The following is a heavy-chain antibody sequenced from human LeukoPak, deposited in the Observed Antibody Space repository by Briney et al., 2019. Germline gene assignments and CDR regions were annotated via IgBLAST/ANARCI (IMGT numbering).Heavy chain of an antibody. Sequence: GGSLRLSCAASGFTFSSYSMNWVRQAPGKGLEWVSYISSSSSTIYYADSVKGRFTISRDNAKNSLYLQMNSLRAEDTAVYYCARDSITGTEYYYYYYGMDVWGQGTTVTVSS. J-gene: IGHJ6*02. CDR1: GFTFSSYS. CDR2: ISSSSSTI. CDR3: ARDSITGTEYYYYYYGMDV. D-gene: IGHD1-20*01. V-gene: IGHV3-48*04.